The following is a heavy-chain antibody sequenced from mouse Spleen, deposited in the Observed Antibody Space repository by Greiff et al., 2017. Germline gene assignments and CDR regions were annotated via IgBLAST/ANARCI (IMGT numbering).Heavy chain of an antibody. CDR1: GFTFSSYG. CDR2: ISSGGSYT. D-gene: IGHD1-1*01. Sequence: DVMLVESGGDLVKPGGSLKLSCAASGFTFSSYGMSWVRQTPDKRLEWVATISSGGSYTYYPDSVKGRFTISRDNAKNTLYLQMSSLKSEDTAMYYCARHELLRYFDVWGAGTTVTVSS. V-gene: IGHV5-6*02. CDR3: ARHELLRYFDV. J-gene: IGHJ1*01.